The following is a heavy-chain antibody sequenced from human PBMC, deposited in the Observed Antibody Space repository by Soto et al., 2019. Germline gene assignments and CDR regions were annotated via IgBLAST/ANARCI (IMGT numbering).Heavy chain of an antibody. D-gene: IGHD3-9*01. CDR2: IYYSGST. V-gene: IGHV4-31*03. J-gene: IGHJ6*02. CDR3: ARDSPTIFGYYGMDV. CDR1: GGSISSGGYY. Sequence: SETLSLTCTVSGGSISSGGYYWSWIRQHPGKGLEWIGYIYYSGSTYYNPSLKSRVTISVDTSKNQFSLKLSSVTAADTAVYYCARDSPTIFGYYGMDVWGQGTTVTVSS.